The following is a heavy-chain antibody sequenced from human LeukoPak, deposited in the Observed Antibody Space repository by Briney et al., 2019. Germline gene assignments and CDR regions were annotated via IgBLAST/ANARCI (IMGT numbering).Heavy chain of an antibody. Sequence: PSETLSLTCTVSGGSISSYYWSWIRQPPGKGLEWIGYIYYSGSTNYNPSLKSRVTISVDTSKNQFSLKLSSVTAADTAVYYCARGGRYYDILTGYSPGAFDIWGQGTMVTVSS. CDR3: ARGGRYYDILTGYSPGAFDI. V-gene: IGHV4-59*01. CDR2: IYYSGST. J-gene: IGHJ3*02. D-gene: IGHD3-9*01. CDR1: GGSISSYY.